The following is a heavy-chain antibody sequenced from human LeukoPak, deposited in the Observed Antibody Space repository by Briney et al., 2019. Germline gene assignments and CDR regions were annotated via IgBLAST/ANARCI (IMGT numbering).Heavy chain of an antibody. V-gene: IGHV3-21*01. D-gene: IGHD4-23*01. J-gene: IGHJ4*02. CDR3: ARDPPNYGGNSHFDY. Sequence: GGSLRLSCAASGFTFSTFNMNWVRQAPGKGLEWVSSISSTSSFLYYADSVKGRFTISRDNAKNSLFLQMNSLRAEDTAVYYCARDPPNYGGNSHFDYWGRGTLVTVSS. CDR2: ISSTSSFL. CDR1: GFTFSTFN.